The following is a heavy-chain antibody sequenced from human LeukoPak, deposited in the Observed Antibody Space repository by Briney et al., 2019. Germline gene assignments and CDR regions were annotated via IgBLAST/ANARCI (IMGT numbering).Heavy chain of an antibody. Sequence: SVKVSCKASGGTFSSYAISWVRQAPGQGLEWMGGIIPIFGTANYAQKFQGRVTITADESTSTAYMELSSLRSEDTAVYYCARGPYYYDSSGYPPPFVYDYYYMDVWGKGTTVTVSS. V-gene: IGHV1-69*13. CDR1: GGTFSSYA. J-gene: IGHJ6*03. D-gene: IGHD3-22*01. CDR3: ARGPYYYDSSGYPPPFVYDYYYMDV. CDR2: IIPIFGTA.